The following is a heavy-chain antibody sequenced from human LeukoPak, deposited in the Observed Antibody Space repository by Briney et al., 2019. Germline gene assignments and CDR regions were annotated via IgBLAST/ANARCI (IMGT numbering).Heavy chain of an antibody. CDR3: ARILPYYYDSSGYHS. CDR1: GYTFTGYY. CDR2: INPNSGGT. V-gene: IGHV1-2*02. D-gene: IGHD3-22*01. Sequence: ASVKVFCKASGYTFTGYYMHWVRQAPGQGLEWMGWINPNSGGTNYAQKFQGRVTMTRDTSISTAYMELSRLRSDDTAVYYCARILPYYYDSSGYHSWGQGTLVTVSS. J-gene: IGHJ4*02.